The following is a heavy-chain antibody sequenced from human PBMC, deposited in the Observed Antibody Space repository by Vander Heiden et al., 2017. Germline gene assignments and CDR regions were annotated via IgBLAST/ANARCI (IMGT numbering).Heavy chain of an antibody. V-gene: IGHV1-8*01. J-gene: IGHJ4*02. CDR1: GYTFTSYD. CDR2: MNPNSGNT. D-gene: IGHD2-21*01. Sequence: QVQLAQSGAEVKKPGASVKVSCKASGYTFTSYDLNWVQQATGQGLEWMGWMNPNSGNTGYAQKFQGRVTMTRNTSMSTAYIELSSLRSEDTAVYYCARGPLLPGNFDYWGQGTLVTVSS. CDR3: ARGPLLPGNFDY.